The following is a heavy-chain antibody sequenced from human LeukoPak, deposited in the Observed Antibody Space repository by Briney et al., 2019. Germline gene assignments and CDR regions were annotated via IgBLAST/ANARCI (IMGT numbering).Heavy chain of an antibody. CDR2: ISSSNI. CDR3: AREGAAAGSGYYFDY. V-gene: IGHV3-21*01. CDR1: GFTFSSYY. D-gene: IGHD6-13*01. J-gene: IGHJ4*02. Sequence: GGSLRLSCAASGFTFSSYYMNWVRQAPGKGLEWVSSISSSNIYYADSVKGRFTISRDNAKNSLYLQMNSLRAEDTAVYYCAREGAAAGSGYYFDYWGQGTLVAVSS.